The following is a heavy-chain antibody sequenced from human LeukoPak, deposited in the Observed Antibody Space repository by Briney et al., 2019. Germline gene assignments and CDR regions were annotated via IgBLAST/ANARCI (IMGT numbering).Heavy chain of an antibody. J-gene: IGHJ6*02. CDR1: GFTFSSYG. CDR2: ISHDGSNK. Sequence: PGRSLRLSCAASGFTFSSYGMHWVRQAPGKGLEWVAVISHDGSNKYYADSVKGRFTISRDNSKNTLYLQMNSLRAEDTAVYYCAKPAGGITIFGVATIARMDVWGQGTTVTVSS. V-gene: IGHV3-30*18. D-gene: IGHD3-3*01. CDR3: AKPAGGITIFGVATIARMDV.